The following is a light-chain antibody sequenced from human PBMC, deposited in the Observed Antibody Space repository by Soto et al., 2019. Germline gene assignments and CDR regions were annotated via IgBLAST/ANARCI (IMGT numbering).Light chain of an antibody. Sequence: DIQMTQSPSSLSASVGDRVTITCRASQSVSTYLNWYQQKPGKAPNLLIYASFTLKSGVPSRFSGSGSGTEFTLTISSLQPEDSATYYCLQSYSIPFTFGPGTKVHIK. CDR3: LQSYSIPFT. CDR1: QSVSTY. CDR2: ASF. J-gene: IGKJ3*01. V-gene: IGKV1-39*01.